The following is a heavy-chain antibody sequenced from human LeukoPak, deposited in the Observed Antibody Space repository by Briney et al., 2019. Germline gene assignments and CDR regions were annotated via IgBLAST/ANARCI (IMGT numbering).Heavy chain of an antibody. J-gene: IGHJ5*02. Sequence: SETLSLTCTVSGGSINNGGYYWSWIRQHPGKGLEWIGYIYYSGSTNYNPSLKSRVTISVDTSKNQFSLKPSSVTAADTAVYYCARDHGGKRNWFDPWGQGTLVTVS. CDR1: GGSINNGGYY. V-gene: IGHV4-61*08. CDR2: IYYSGST. D-gene: IGHD4-23*01. CDR3: ARDHGGKRNWFDP.